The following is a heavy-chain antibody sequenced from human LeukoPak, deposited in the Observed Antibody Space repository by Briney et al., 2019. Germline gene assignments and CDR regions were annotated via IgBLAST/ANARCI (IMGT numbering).Heavy chain of an antibody. Sequence: SGTLSLTCTVSGGSISSYYWSWIRQPPGKGLEWIGYTYYSGSTNYNPSLKSRVTISVDTSKNQFSLKLSSVTAADTAVYYCAREKHSSFDYWGQGTLVTVPS. CDR2: TYYSGST. CDR1: GGSISSYY. D-gene: IGHD6-13*01. V-gene: IGHV4-59*01. J-gene: IGHJ4*02. CDR3: AREKHSSFDY.